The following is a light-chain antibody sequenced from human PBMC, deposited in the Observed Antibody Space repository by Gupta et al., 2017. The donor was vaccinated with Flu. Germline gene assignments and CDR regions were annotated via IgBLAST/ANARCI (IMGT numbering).Light chain of an antibody. CDR2: AIS. CDR3: QQYAGSPWT. V-gene: IGKV3-20*01. Sequence: ERASLSCRASPSVSGTFLAWYQQKPGQAPRLLIYAISTRATGIPDRFSGSGSGTDFTLTISRLEPDDFAVYYCQQYAGSPWTFGQGTRVEIK. CDR1: PSVSGTF. J-gene: IGKJ1*01.